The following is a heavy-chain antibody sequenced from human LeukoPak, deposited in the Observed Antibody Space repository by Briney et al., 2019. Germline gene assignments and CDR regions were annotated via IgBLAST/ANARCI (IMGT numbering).Heavy chain of an antibody. CDR1: GFTFSNYG. CDR2: IWYDGGYK. CDR3: ARNYYDSSGYQEATFNY. V-gene: IGHV3-33*01. D-gene: IGHD3-22*01. J-gene: IGHJ4*02. Sequence: AGGSLRLSWAASGFTFSNYGMHWVRQAPGKGLEWVAGIWYDGGYKYYADSVKGRFTISRDNSKNTLFLQMDSLRAEDTAVYYCARNYYDSSGYQEATFNYWGQGTLVTVSS.